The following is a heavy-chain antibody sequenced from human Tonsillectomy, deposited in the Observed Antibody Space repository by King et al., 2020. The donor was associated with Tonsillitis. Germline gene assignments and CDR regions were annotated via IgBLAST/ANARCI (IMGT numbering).Heavy chain of an antibody. D-gene: IGHD1-26*01. CDR1: GCSISSYY. J-gene: IGHJ4*02. CDR3: ARGGRDSGSPGRVDY. Sequence: VQLQESGPGLVKPSETLSLTCTVSGCSISSYYWNWIRQPPGKELEWIGYIYYSGSTNYNPSLKSRVTISVDTSQNQFSLKLTSVTAADTAVYYCARGGRDSGSPGRVDYWGQGTLVTVS. CDR2: IYYSGST. V-gene: IGHV4-59*01.